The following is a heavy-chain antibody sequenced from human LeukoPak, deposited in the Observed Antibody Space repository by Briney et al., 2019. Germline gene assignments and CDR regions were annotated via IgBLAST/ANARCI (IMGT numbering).Heavy chain of an antibody. V-gene: IGHV3-15*01. CDR3: TTEGIYYGSGTLDYYGMDV. Sequence: GGSLRLSCAASGFTFSRYAMSWVRQTPGKGLEWVGRIKSKTDGGTTDYAAPVKGRFTISRDDSKNTLYLQMNSLKTEDTAVYYCTTEGIYYGSGTLDYYGMDVWGQGTTVTVSS. D-gene: IGHD3-10*01. CDR2: IKSKTDGGTT. CDR1: GFTFSRYA. J-gene: IGHJ6*02.